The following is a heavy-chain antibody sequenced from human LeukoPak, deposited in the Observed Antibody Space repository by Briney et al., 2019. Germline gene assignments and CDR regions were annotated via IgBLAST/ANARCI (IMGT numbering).Heavy chain of an antibody. CDR2: IYYSGST. Sequence: ASETLSLTCTVSGGSISSSSYYWGWIRQPPGKGLEWIGSIYYSGSTYYNPSLKSRVTISVDTSKNQFSLKLSSVTAADTAVYYCARHNSYSSSPSFPQDWGQGTLVTVSS. D-gene: IGHD6-6*01. J-gene: IGHJ4*02. CDR1: GGSISSSSYY. CDR3: ARHNSYSSSPSFPQD. V-gene: IGHV4-39*01.